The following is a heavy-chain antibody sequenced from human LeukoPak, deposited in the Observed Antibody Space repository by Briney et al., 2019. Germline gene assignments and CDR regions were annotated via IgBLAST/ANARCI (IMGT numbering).Heavy chain of an antibody. CDR3: ATAVLRFLEWLSLDY. V-gene: IGHV1-24*01. J-gene: IGHJ4*02. D-gene: IGHD3-3*01. CDR2: FDPEDGET. Sequence: ASVKVSCKVSGYTLTEISMRWVRQAPGKGLEWMGGFDPEDGETIYAQKFQGRVTMTEDTSTDTAYMELSSLRSEDTAVYYCATAVLRFLEWLSLDYWGQGTLVTVSS. CDR1: GYTLTEIS.